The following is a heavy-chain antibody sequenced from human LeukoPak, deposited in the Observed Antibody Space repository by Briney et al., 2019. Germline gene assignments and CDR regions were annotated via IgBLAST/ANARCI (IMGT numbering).Heavy chain of an antibody. D-gene: IGHD5-12*01. V-gene: IGHV1-8*01. CDR2: MNPNSGNT. Sequence: ASVRVSCKASGYTFTSYDINWVRQATGQGFEWMGWMNPNSGNTGYGQKFQGRLTMTRDASISTAYMELSSLRSEDTAFYYCTRGPYAYPQYWGQGTLVTVSS. J-gene: IGHJ4*02. CDR1: GYTFTSYD. CDR3: TRGPYAYPQY.